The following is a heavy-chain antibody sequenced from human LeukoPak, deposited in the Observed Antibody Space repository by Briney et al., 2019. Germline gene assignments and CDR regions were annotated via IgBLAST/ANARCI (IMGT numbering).Heavy chain of an antibody. J-gene: IGHJ6*02. D-gene: IGHD3-22*01. Sequence: PGRSLRLSCVASGFTFSRCAMHWVRQAPGKGLEWVAVISYDGSNKYYADSVKGRFTISRDNSKNTLYLQMNSLGAEDTAVYYCARSSSYYHFGMDDWGQGTTVTVSS. V-gene: IGHV3-30-3*01. CDR1: GFTFSRCA. CDR2: ISYDGSNK. CDR3: ARSSSYYHFGMDD.